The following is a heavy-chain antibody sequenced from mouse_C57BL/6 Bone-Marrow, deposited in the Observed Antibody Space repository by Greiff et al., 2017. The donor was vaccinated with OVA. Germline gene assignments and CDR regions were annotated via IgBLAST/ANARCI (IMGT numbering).Heavy chain of an antibody. V-gene: IGHV5-17*01. Sequence: EVQGVESGGGLVKPGGSLKLSCAASGFTFSDYGMHWVRQAPEQGLEWVAYISSVSSTIYYADTVKGRFPISRDTAKNTLFLQLPSLRSQDTAMYYCSRGGTAQPFDYWGQGTTLTVSS. CDR3: SRGGTAQPFDY. CDR2: ISSVSSTI. J-gene: IGHJ2*01. CDR1: GFTFSDYG. D-gene: IGHD3-2*02.